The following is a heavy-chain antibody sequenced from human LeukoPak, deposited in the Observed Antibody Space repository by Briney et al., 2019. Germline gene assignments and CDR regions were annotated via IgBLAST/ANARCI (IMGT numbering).Heavy chain of an antibody. CDR2: IYYSGST. D-gene: IGHD3-22*01. J-gene: IGHJ4*02. CDR3: ARVPYYYDSSGYSFDY. CDR1: GGSISSGDYY. V-gene: IGHV4-30-4*01. Sequence: SETLSLTCTVSGGSISSGDYYWSWIRQPPGKGLEWIGYIYYSGSTYYNPSLKSRVTISVDTSKNQFSLKLSSVTAADTAVYYCARVPYYYDSSGYSFDYWGQGTLVTVSS.